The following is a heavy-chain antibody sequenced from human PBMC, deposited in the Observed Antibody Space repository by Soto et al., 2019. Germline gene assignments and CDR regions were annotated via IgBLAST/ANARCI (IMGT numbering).Heavy chain of an antibody. CDR1: GGSISSSSYY. J-gene: IGHJ4*02. D-gene: IGHD6-13*01. V-gene: IGHV4-39*01. Sequence: QLQLQESGPGLVKPSETLSLTCTVSGGSISSSSYYWGWIRQPPGKGLEWIGSIYYSGSTYYNPSLWSRVTLSVDTSKNQFPLKLSSVTTADTAVYYCARGSSAAAGTKVYYFDYWGQGTLVTVSS. CDR2: IYYSGST. CDR3: ARGSSAAAGTKVYYFDY.